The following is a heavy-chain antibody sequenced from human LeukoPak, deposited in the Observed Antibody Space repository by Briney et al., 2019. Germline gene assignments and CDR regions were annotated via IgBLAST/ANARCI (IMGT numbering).Heavy chain of an antibody. D-gene: IGHD1-1*01. CDR1: GFTFDDYA. Sequence: GKSLRLSCAASGFTFDDYAMHWVRHAPGEGLEWVSYVGWNSYGIAYADSVKGRFTISRDNAKNSLFLQMDTLRPEDTAVYYCVKDGSIGTARFYFDQWGQGTLVTVSS. V-gene: IGHV3-9*01. CDR2: VGWNSYGI. CDR3: VKDGSIGTARFYFDQ. J-gene: IGHJ4*02.